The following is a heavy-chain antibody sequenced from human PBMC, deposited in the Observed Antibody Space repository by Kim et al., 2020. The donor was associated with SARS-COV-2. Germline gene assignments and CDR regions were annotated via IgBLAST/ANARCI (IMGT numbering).Heavy chain of an antibody. J-gene: IGHJ4*02. CDR1: GGTFSSYA. CDR3: ARDNWNYERGASNY. D-gene: IGHD1-7*01. CDR2: IIPILGIA. V-gene: IGHV1-69*04. Sequence: SVKVSCKASGGTFSSYAISWVRQAPGQGLEWMGRIIPILGIANYAQKFQGRVTITADKSTSTAYMELSSLRSEDTAVYYCARDNWNYERGASNYWGQGTLVTVSS.